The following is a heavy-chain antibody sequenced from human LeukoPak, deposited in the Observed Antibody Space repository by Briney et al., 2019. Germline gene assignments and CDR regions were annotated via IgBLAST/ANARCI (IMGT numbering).Heavy chain of an antibody. CDR3: ARTDYYDSRPLATGHRYNWFDP. Sequence: SSETLSLTCAVYGGSFSGYYWSWIRQPPGKGLEWIGEINHSGSTNYNPSLKSRVTISVDTSKNQFSLKLSSVTAADTAVYYCARTDYYDSRPLATGHRYNWFDPWGQGTLVTVSS. CDR1: GGSFSGYY. CDR2: INHSGST. V-gene: IGHV4-34*01. J-gene: IGHJ5*02. D-gene: IGHD3-22*01.